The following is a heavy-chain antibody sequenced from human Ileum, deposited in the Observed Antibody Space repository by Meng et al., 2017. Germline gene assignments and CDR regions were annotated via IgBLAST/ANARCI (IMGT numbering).Heavy chain of an antibody. D-gene: IGHD4-23*01. V-gene: IGHV1-18*01. CDR1: GYIFTRYG. CDR3: ARDTVGTTLGDY. J-gene: IGHJ4*02. Sequence: QVQLVQSGAEVKKPGASVKVSCEASGYIFTRYGIGWVRQAPGQGLEWMGWISAYSGNTKYAQKLQGRVTMTTDTSTSTAYMELRNLRSDDTAVYYCARDTVGTTLGDYWGQGTLVTVSS. CDR2: ISAYSGNT.